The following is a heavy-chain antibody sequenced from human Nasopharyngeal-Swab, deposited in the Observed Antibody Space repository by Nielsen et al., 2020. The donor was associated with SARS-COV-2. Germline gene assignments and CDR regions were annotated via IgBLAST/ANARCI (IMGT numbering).Heavy chain of an antibody. D-gene: IGHD4-11*01. CDR1: GYSFTSYW. Sequence: GESLKISCKGSGYSFTSYWIGWVRQMPGKGLEWMGIIYPGDSDTRYSPSFQGQVTISADKSISTAYLQWSSLKAPDTAMYYCARRHEVRTTVTHYYYYGMDVWGQGTTVTVSS. V-gene: IGHV5-51*01. CDR2: IYPGDSDT. CDR3: ARRHEVRTTVTHYYYYGMDV. J-gene: IGHJ6*02.